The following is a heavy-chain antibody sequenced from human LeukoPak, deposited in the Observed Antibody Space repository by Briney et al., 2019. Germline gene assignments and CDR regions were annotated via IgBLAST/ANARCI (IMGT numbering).Heavy chain of an antibody. CDR3: AREYYGSGGYDY. D-gene: IGHD3-10*01. V-gene: IGHV1-69*13. CDR2: IIPIFGTA. CDR1: GGTFSSYA. J-gene: IGHJ4*02. Sequence: SVKVSCKAPGGTFSSYAISWVRQAPGQGLEWMGGIIPIFGTANYAQKFQGRVTITADESTSTAYMELSSLRSEDTAVYYCAREYYGSGGYDYWGQGTLVTVSS.